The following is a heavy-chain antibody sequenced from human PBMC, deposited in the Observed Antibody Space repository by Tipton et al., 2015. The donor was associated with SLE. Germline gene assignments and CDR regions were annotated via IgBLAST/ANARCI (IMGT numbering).Heavy chain of an antibody. V-gene: IGHV4-34*11. CDR2: IYYSGST. J-gene: IGHJ4*02. CDR3: AHANWGTNFDY. CDR1: GASLNDYY. D-gene: IGHD7-27*01. Sequence: LRLSCAVYGASLNDYYWAWIRQPPGKGLEWIGSIYYSGSTYYNPSLESRVTISVDTSKNQFSLKLSSVTAADTAVFYCAHANWGTNFDYWGQGTLVTVSS.